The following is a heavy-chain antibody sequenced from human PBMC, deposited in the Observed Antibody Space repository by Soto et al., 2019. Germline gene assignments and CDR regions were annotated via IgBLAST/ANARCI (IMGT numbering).Heavy chain of an antibody. CDR2: IYYSGST. J-gene: IGHJ4*02. CDR1: GCSLSSGGYY. D-gene: IGHD4-4*01. CDR3: ARSKFRSITTFNF. Sequence: PSETLSLTCTVSGCSLSSGGYYWSWIPPHPGKGLEWIGYIYYSGSTYYNPSLKSRVTISVDTSKNRFSLKLSSVTAADTAVYYCARSKFRSITTFNFWGQGTLVTVSS. V-gene: IGHV4-31*03.